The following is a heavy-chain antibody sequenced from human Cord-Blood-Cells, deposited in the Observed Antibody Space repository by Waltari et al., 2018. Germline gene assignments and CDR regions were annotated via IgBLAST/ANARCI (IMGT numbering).Heavy chain of an antibody. Sequence: QVQLQESGPGLVKPSETLSLTCTVPGGSISSYYWSWIRPPAGKGLEWIGRIYTSGSTNYNPSLKSRVTMSVDTSKNQFSLKLSSVTAADTAVYYCARGSARPDYYYMDVWGKGTTVTVSS. J-gene: IGHJ6*03. D-gene: IGHD6-6*01. V-gene: IGHV4-4*07. CDR3: ARGSARPDYYYMDV. CDR1: GGSISSYY. CDR2: IYTSGST.